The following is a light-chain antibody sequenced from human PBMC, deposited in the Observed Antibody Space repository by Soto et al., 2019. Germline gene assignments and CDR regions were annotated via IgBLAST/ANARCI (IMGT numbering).Light chain of an antibody. Sequence: EIVLTHSPGTLSLSPGERATLSCRASESVSGRYLAWYQQKPGQAPRLLIYGASSRAAGMPDRFSGSGSGTDFTLTISRLEPEDFAVYYCQQRSNWPCITFGQGARLEIK. V-gene: IGKV3D-20*02. J-gene: IGKJ5*01. CDR2: GAS. CDR3: QQRSNWPCIT. CDR1: ESVSGRY.